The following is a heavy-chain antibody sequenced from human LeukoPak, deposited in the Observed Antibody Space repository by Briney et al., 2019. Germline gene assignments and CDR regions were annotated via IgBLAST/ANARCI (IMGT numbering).Heavy chain of an antibody. Sequence: VASVKVSCKASGYXFTSYYMHWVRQAPGQGLEWMGIINPSGGSTSYAQKFQGRVTMTRDTSTSTVYMELSSLRSEDTAVYYCARDLVVPAAMSLNAFDIWGQGTMVTVSS. CDR2: INPSGGST. V-gene: IGHV1-46*01. CDR1: GYXFTSYY. CDR3: ARDLVVPAAMSLNAFDI. D-gene: IGHD2-2*01. J-gene: IGHJ3*02.